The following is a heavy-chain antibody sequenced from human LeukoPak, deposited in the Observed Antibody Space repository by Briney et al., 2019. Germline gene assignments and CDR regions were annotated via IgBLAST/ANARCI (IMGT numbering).Heavy chain of an antibody. CDR2: VYYRGGT. V-gene: IGHV4-61*01. CDR1: GGSIMSESHY. J-gene: IGHJ3*02. Sequence: PSETLSLTCTVSGGSIMSESHYWGWIRQSPGKGLEWIGSVYYRGGTNYKPSLKSRVTISVDTSKNQFSLKLSSVTAADTAVYYCARDLAQADAFDIWGQGTMVTVSS. CDR3: ARDLAQADAFDI.